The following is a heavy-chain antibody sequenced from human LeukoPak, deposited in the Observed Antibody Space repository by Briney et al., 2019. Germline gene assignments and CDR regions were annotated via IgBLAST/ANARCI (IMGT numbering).Heavy chain of an antibody. CDR1: GGSFSGYY. V-gene: IGHV4-34*01. CDR3: ARGRVLRFLEWLPKNYYYYMDV. D-gene: IGHD3-3*01. Sequence: SETLSLTCAVYGGSFSGYYWSWIRQPPGKGLEWIGEINHSGSTNYNPSLKSRVTITVDTSKNQFSLKLSSVTAADTAVYYCARGRVLRFLEWLPKNYYYYMDVWGKGTTVTVSS. J-gene: IGHJ6*03. CDR2: INHSGST.